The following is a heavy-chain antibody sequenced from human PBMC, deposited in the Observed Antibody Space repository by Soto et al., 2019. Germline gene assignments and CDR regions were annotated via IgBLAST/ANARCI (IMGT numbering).Heavy chain of an antibody. Sequence: GGSLRLSCAASGFTLSDYYMTWIRQAPGKGLEWISYISTNSRYTKYADSVKGRFTISRDDAKNSLYLQMNSLRVEDTALYYCASGLEEYSSSWYDYWGQGSPVTVSS. CDR2: ISTNSRYT. CDR3: ASGLEEYSSSWYDY. V-gene: IGHV3-11*06. D-gene: IGHD6-13*01. CDR1: GFTLSDYY. J-gene: IGHJ4*02.